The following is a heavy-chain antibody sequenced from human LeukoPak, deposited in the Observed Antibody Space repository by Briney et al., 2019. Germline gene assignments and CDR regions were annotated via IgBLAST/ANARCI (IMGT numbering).Heavy chain of an antibody. CDR3: ARESFSGSYLVY. CDR1: GFTISSYW. D-gene: IGHD3-10*01. Sequence: GGSLRLSCAASGFTISSYWMNWVRQAPGKGLEWVANIKQDGSEKYYVDSVKGRFTISRDNAKNSLYLQMNSLRAEDMAVYYCARESFSGSYLVYWGQGTLVTVSS. J-gene: IGHJ4*02. CDR2: IKQDGSEK. V-gene: IGHV3-7*01.